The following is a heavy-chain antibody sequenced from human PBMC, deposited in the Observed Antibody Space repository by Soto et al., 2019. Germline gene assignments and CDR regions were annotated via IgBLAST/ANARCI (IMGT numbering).Heavy chain of an antibody. J-gene: IGHJ4*02. CDR3: ASDRHHSGFED. CDR2: ITPMFGIA. CDR1: GGSFSNYA. Sequence: QVHLVQSGAEVKKPGSSARVSCKASGGSFSNYAVTWVRQAPGQRLEWMGGITPMFGIANYAQKFQGRVTLTADESTGTAYMELSSLRSDDTATYYCASDRHHSGFEDWGQGTLVTVSS. V-gene: IGHV1-69*01.